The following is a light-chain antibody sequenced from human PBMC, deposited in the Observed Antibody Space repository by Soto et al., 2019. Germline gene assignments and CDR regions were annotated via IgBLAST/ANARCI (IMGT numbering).Light chain of an antibody. CDR1: QDISEY. CDR3: QQYDSLPLT. J-gene: IGKJ4*01. V-gene: IGKV1-33*01. Sequence: DIQMTQSPSSLSACVGGRVTMTCQACQDISEYLSWCQQKPVKAPKLVIFAASNLETGVPARFNASGSGTDFTLTISSLQPEDIATYYCQQYDSLPLTFGGVTKVDIK. CDR2: AAS.